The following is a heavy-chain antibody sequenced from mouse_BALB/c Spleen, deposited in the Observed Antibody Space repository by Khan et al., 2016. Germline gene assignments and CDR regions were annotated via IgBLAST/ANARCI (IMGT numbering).Heavy chain of an antibody. Sequence: VQLKESGAELVKPGASVKLSCTASGFNIKDTYMHWVKQRPEQGLEWIGRIDPANGNTKYDPKFQGKATITADTSSNTAYLQLSSLTSEDTAVYYCARGGDSSGYVGYWGQGTTLTVSS. V-gene: IGHV14-3*02. D-gene: IGHD3-2*01. CDR1: GFNIKDTY. CDR2: IDPANGNT. CDR3: ARGGDSSGYVGY. J-gene: IGHJ2*01.